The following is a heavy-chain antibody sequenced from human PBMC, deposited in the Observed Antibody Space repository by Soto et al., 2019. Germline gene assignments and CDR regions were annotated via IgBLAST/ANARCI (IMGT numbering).Heavy chain of an antibody. CDR3: ARDVYCGGDCYSGYFDL. V-gene: IGHV3-7*01. Sequence: EVQLVESGGGLVQPGGSLRLSCAASGFTFSSYWMSWVRQAPGKGLEWVANIKQDGSEKYYVDSVKGRFTISRDNAKNSLYLQMNSLRAEDTAVYYCARDVYCGGDCYSGYFDLWGRGTLVTVSS. CDR2: IKQDGSEK. J-gene: IGHJ2*01. CDR1: GFTFSSYW. D-gene: IGHD2-21*02.